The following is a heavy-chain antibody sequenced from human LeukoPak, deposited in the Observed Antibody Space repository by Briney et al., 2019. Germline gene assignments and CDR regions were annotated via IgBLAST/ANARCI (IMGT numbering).Heavy chain of an antibody. D-gene: IGHD1-26*01. CDR2: ISYDGSNK. Sequence: GGSLRLSCAASGFTFSSYSMNWVRQAPGKGLEWVAVISYDGSNKYYADSVKGRFTISRDNSKNTLYLQMNSLRAEDTAVYYCARDSELILDYWGQGTLVTVSS. J-gene: IGHJ4*02. V-gene: IGHV3-30*03. CDR1: GFTFSSYS. CDR3: ARDSELILDY.